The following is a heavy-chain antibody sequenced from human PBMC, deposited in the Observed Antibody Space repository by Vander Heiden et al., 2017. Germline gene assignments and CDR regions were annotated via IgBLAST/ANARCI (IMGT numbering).Heavy chain of an antibody. V-gene: IGHV3-23*01. CDR1: GFTFSSYA. J-gene: IGHJ4*02. Sequence: EVQLLESGGGLVQPGGSLRLSCAASGFTFSSYAMSWVRQAPGKGLGWASAISGSGGSTYDADSVKGRFTISRDNSKNTLYLQMNSLRAEDTAVYYCAKDSEYSTVVHGDYWGQGTLVTVSS. CDR2: ISGSGGST. D-gene: IGHD4-4*01. CDR3: AKDSEYSTVVHGDY.